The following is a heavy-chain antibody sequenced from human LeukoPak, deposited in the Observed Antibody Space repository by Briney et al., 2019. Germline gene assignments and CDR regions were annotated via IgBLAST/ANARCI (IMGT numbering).Heavy chain of an antibody. V-gene: IGHV3-30*18. J-gene: IGHJ4*02. Sequence: GGSLRLSCAASGVTFSSYGMHWVRQAPGKGLEWVAVISYDGSNKYYADSVKGRFTISRDNSKNTLYLQMNSLRAEDTAIYYCAKLGLSSFDYWGQGTLVTVSS. CDR2: ISYDGSNK. CDR1: GVTFSSYG. D-gene: IGHD7-27*01. CDR3: AKLGLSSFDY.